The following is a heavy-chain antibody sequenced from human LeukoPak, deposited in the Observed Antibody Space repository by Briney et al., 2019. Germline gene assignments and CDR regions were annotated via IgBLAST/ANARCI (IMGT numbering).Heavy chain of an antibody. V-gene: IGHV1-2*02. CDR3: AKTDSWYNYDYYYYMDV. Sequence: ASVKVSCKASGYTFTGYYMHWVRQAPGQGLEWMGWINPNSGGTNYAQKFQGRVTMTRDTSISTAYMDLSRLRFDDAAIYYCAKTDSWYNYDYYYYMDVWGKGTTVTVSS. CDR2: INPNSGGT. CDR1: GYTFTGYY. J-gene: IGHJ6*03. D-gene: IGHD6-13*01.